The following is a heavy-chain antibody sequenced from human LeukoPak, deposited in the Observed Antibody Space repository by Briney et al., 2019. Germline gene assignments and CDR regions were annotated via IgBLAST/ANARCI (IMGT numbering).Heavy chain of an antibody. D-gene: IGHD5-18*01. CDR3: ARVQLWLNVFDY. CDR1: GYTFTSYD. J-gene: IGHJ4*02. V-gene: IGHV1-8*01. Sequence: ASVKVSCKASGYTFTSYDFNWVRQATGQRPEWMGWMSPNSGDTGYAQKFQGRVTMTTDTSTSTAYMELRSLRSDDTAVYYCARVQLWLNVFDYWGQGTLVTVSS. CDR2: MSPNSGDT.